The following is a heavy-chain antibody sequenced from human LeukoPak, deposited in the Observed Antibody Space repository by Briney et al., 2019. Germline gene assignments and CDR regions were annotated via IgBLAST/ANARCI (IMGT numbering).Heavy chain of an antibody. D-gene: IGHD3-22*01. J-gene: IGHJ4*02. CDR2: ISSGSSFI. CDR3: ARESSGYFY. Sequence: AGGSLRLSCAASGSTFSTYSMNWVRQAPGKGLEWVSSISSGSSFIYYADSVKGRFTISRDNAKNSLFLQMNSLRAEDTAVYYCARESSGYFYWGQGTLVTVSS. CDR1: GSTFSTYS. V-gene: IGHV3-21*01.